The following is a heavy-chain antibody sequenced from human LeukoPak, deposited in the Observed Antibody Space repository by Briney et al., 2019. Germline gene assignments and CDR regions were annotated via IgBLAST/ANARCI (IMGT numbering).Heavy chain of an antibody. CDR1: GFTFSSYA. D-gene: IGHD1-26*01. V-gene: IGHV3-30-3*01. Sequence: GGSLRPSCAASGFTFSSYAMHWVRQAPGKGLEWVAVISYDGSNKYYADSVKGRFTISRDNSKNTLYLQMNSLRAEDTAVYYCARSNAGATTSFDYWGQGTLVTVSS. CDR2: ISYDGSNK. CDR3: ARSNAGATTSFDY. J-gene: IGHJ4*02.